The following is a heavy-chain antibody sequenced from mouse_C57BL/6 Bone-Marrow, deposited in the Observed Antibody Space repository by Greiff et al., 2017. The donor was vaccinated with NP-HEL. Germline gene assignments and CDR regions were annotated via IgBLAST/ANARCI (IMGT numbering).Heavy chain of an antibody. CDR3: AREGGLRRRTYAMDY. CDR1: GFTFSDYS. CDR2: INYDGSST. V-gene: IGHV5-16*01. D-gene: IGHD2-4*01. Sequence: DVQLVESGGGLVQPGSSMKLSCTASGFTFSDYSMAWVRQVPDTGLEWVANINYDGSSTYYLDSLKSRFIISRDNAKNILYLQMSSLKSEDTATYYCAREGGLRRRTYAMDYWGQGTSVTVSA. J-gene: IGHJ4*01.